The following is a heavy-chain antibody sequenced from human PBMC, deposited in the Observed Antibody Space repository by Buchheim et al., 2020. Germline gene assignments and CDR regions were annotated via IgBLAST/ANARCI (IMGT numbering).Heavy chain of an antibody. CDR1: GGSISSGGYS. D-gene: IGHD6-6*01. CDR2: TYHSGST. Sequence: QLQLQESGSGLVKPSQTLSLTCAVPGGSISSGGYSWSWIRQPPGKGLEWIGYTYHSGSTYYNPSLKSRVTISVERSKNQFSLKLSYVTAADTAMYYCARGGGSSSVEDLDYWGQGTL. J-gene: IGHJ4*02. V-gene: IGHV4-30-2*01. CDR3: ARGGGSSSVEDLDY.